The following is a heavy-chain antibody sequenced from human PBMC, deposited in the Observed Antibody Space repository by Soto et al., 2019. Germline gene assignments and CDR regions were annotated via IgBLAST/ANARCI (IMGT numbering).Heavy chain of an antibody. Sequence: LRLSCAASEFSFGSYSLSWVRQAPGKGLEWVSTISGSDGKTFYADSVKGRFSISRDTSQNTLYLQMNSLRADDTAIYYCARWSYLDYWGQGTRVTVSS. D-gene: IGHD3-3*01. CDR2: ISGSDGKT. V-gene: IGHV3-23*01. CDR3: ARWSYLDY. J-gene: IGHJ4*02. CDR1: EFSFGSYS.